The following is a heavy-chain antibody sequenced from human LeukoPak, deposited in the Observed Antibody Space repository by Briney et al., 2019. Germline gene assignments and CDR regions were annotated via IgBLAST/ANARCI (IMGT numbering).Heavy chain of an antibody. V-gene: IGHV4-39*07. CDR1: GGSIRSSYYY. D-gene: IGHD3-22*01. J-gene: IGHJ3*02. Sequence: PSETLSLTCTVSGGSIRSSYYYWGWIRQPPGKGLEWIGSIYDSGSTYYNPSLKSRVTISVDTSKNQFSLKLSSVTAADTAVYYCARKTYYYDSSGYYLDAFDIWGQGTMVTVSS. CDR3: ARKTYYYDSSGYYLDAFDI. CDR2: IYDSGST.